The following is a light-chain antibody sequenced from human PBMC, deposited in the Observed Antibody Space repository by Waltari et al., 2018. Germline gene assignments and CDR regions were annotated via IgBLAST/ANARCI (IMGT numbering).Light chain of an antibody. Sequence: QSALTQPASVSGSPGQSITISCTGTSRDVGGYNFVSWYQQHPGQAPELIIYEVYNRPSGVSYRFSGSKSGNTASLTISGLQAEDEADYYCSSYTSSSTGIFGGGTKLTVL. CDR1: SRDVGGYNF. V-gene: IGLV2-14*01. J-gene: IGLJ2*01. CDR2: EVY. CDR3: SSYTSSSTGI.